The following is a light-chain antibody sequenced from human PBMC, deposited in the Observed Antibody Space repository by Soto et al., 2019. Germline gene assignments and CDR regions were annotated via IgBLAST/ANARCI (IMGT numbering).Light chain of an antibody. V-gene: IGKV1-5*03. CDR1: QSVSIW. CDR2: KSS. CDR3: QQRSNWPWT. Sequence: DIQMTQSPPTLSASEGDRVTISCLASQSVSIWLSWYQQKPGRAPKLLIYKSSILESGVPSRCRGSGSGTDFTLTISSLQPEDFEVYYCQQRSNWPWTFGQGTKVDIK. J-gene: IGKJ1*01.